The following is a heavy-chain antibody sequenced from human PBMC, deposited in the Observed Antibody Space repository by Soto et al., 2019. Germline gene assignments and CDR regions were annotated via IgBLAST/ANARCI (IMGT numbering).Heavy chain of an antibody. CDR1: GGSISSGDHY. CDR3: ARDTGDYYDSSGSLHF. J-gene: IGHJ4*02. Sequence: PSETLSLTCTVSGGSISSGDHYWNWIRQPPGKGLEWIGYIYYSGSTYYNPSLKSRVTMSVDTTKNQFSLKLSSVTAADTAVYYCARDTGDYYDSSGSLHFWGQGTLVTVSS. D-gene: IGHD3-22*01. CDR2: IYYSGST. V-gene: IGHV4-30-4*01.